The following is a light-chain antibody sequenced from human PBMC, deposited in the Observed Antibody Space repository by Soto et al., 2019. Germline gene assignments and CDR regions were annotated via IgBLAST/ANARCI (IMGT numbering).Light chain of an antibody. CDR3: QQYNSYPWT. Sequence: DIQMTQSPSTLSASVGDRVTITCRASQSISSWLAWYQQKPGKAPKLLIYKASSLQSGVPSRFSGSSSGTEFTLTISSRQPDDFATYYCQQYNSYPWTFGQGTKVEIK. V-gene: IGKV1-5*03. J-gene: IGKJ1*01. CDR2: KAS. CDR1: QSISSW.